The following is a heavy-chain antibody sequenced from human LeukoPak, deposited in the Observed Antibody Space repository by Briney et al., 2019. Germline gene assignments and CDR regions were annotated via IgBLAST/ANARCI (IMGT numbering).Heavy chain of an antibody. D-gene: IGHD3-10*01. V-gene: IGHV3-21*01. J-gene: IGHJ6*02. CDR2: ISSSSSYI. CDR1: GFTFSSYS. CDR3: ARDRAYYYGMDV. Sequence: GGSLRLSCAASGFTFSSYSMNWVRQAPGKGLEWVSSISSSSSYIYYADSVKGRFTISRDNAKNSLYLQMNSLRAEDTAVYYCARDRAYYYGMDVWGQGTTVTVSS.